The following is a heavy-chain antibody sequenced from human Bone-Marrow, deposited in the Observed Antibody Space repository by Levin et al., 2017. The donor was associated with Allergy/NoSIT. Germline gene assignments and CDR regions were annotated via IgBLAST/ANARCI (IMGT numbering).Heavy chain of an antibody. CDR2: ISAYNGNT. J-gene: IGHJ4*02. D-gene: IGHD6-13*01. CDR3: ARHALGDAAGAKG. CDR1: GYSFTSFH. V-gene: IGHV1-18*01. Sequence: ASVKVSCKASGYSFTSFHIMWVRQAPGHGLEWMGWISAYNGNTNYAQKFQGRVTMTTDTSTTTAYMELRSLSSDDTAVYYCARHALGDAAGAKGWGRGTLVTVSS.